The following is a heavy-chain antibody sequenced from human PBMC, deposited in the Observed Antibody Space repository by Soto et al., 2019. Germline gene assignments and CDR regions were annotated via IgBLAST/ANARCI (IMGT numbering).Heavy chain of an antibody. V-gene: IGHV4-39*01. Sequence: QLQLQESGPGLVKPSETLSLTCTVSGGSISTSSYYWGWLRQPPGKGLEWIGSIYYSGSTYYNPSLKSRVTISADTSKNQFSLKLSSVTAADTAVYYCARLIAAAGGNRAYWGQGTLVTVSS. CDR1: GGSISTSSYY. D-gene: IGHD6-13*01. CDR3: ARLIAAAGGNRAY. CDR2: IYYSGST. J-gene: IGHJ4*02.